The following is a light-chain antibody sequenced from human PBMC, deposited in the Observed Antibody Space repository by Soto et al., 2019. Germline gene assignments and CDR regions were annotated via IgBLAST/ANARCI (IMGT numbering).Light chain of an antibody. J-gene: IGKJ5*01. V-gene: IGKV1-39*01. Sequence: DIQMTQSPSSLSASVGDRVTITCRASQNIDNYLNWYQHKAGKAPKLLIYATSTLQSGVPSRFSGSGSGTDFTLTISSLESEDVAVYYCQQCHKWPRITLGPGTRLEIK. CDR2: ATS. CDR3: QQCHKWPRIT. CDR1: QNIDNY.